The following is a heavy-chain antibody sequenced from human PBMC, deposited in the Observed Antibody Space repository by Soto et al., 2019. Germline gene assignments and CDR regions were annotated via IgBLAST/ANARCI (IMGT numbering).Heavy chain of an antibody. V-gene: IGHV3-64*04. CDR1: GFTLSGYA. CDR3: ARDPKWELLDGMDV. Sequence: GGSLRLSCAASGFTLSGYAMDWVRQAPGKGLEYVSGISSNGVGTYYANSVQGRFTISRDNSKNTLYLQMNSLRAEDTAVYYCARDPKWELLDGMDVWGQGTTVTVSS. D-gene: IGHD1-26*01. J-gene: IGHJ6*02. CDR2: ISSNGVGT.